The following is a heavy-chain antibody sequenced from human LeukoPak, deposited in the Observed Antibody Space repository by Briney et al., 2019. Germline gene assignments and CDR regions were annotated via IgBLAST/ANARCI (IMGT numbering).Heavy chain of an antibody. CDR3: ARDFDFRGTFYYFDY. D-gene: IGHD3-3*01. CDR1: GFTFSSYS. Sequence: PGGSLRLSCAASGFTFSSYSMNWVRQAPGKGLEWVANIKQDGSEKYYVDSVKGRFTISRDNAKNSLYLQMNSLRAEDTAVYYCARDFDFRGTFYYFDYWGQGTLVTVSS. J-gene: IGHJ4*02. CDR2: IKQDGSEK. V-gene: IGHV3-7*01.